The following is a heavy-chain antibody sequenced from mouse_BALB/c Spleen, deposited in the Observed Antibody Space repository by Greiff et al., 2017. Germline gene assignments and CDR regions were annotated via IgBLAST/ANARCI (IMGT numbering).Heavy chain of an antibody. V-gene: IGHV1-9*01. CDR2: ILPGSGST. CDR1: GYTFSSYW. D-gene: IGHD1-1*01. J-gene: IGHJ1*01. CDR3: ARFPHYYGSSLRYWYFDV. Sequence: QVQLKQSGAELMKPGASVKISCKATGYTFSSYWIEWVKQRPGHGLEWIGEILPGSGSTNYNEKFKGKATFTADTSSNTAYMQLSSLTSEDSAVYYCARFPHYYGSSLRYWYFDVWGAGTTVTVSS.